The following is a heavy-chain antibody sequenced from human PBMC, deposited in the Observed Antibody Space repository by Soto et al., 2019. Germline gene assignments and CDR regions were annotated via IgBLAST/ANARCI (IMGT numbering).Heavy chain of an antibody. Sequence: PGGSLRLSCAASGFTFSDYYMSWIRQVPGKGLEWLSYISGSGSSIYYADSVRGRFTISRDNAKSSLYLQMNSLRAEDTAVYYCAREAQWLGYFDYWAQGTLVTVSS. J-gene: IGHJ4*02. D-gene: IGHD6-19*01. CDR3: AREAQWLGYFDY. CDR1: GFTFSDYY. CDR2: ISGSGSSI. V-gene: IGHV3-11*01.